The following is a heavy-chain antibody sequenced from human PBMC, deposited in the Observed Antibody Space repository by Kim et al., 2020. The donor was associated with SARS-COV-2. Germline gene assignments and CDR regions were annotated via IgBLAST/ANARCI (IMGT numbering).Heavy chain of an antibody. D-gene: IGHD2-15*01. J-gene: IGHJ4*01. Sequence: SETLSLTCTVSGASISNTYDYWACIRQRPGMGPVWVVNLSSNARTDYSPSLRIPVTIAVSTTKNHFSLNLLSVTAAATSLYSCGTRQGLATGRHY. CDR1: GASISNTYDY. CDR3: GTRQGLATGRHY. V-gene: IGHV4-39*02. CDR2: LSSNART.